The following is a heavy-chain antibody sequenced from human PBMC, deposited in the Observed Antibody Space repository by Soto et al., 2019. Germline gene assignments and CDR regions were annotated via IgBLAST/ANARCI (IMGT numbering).Heavy chain of an antibody. Sequence: GASVKVSCKASGYTFTSYYMHWVRQAPGQGLEWMGIINPSGGSTSYAQKFQGRVTMTRDTSTSTVYMELSSLRSDDTAVYYCARDGYYGSGSYGFGGNYYYGMDVWGQGTTVTVSS. CDR1: GYTFTSYY. D-gene: IGHD3-10*01. V-gene: IGHV1-46*01. J-gene: IGHJ6*02. CDR2: INPSGGST. CDR3: ARDGYYGSGSYGFGGNYYYGMDV.